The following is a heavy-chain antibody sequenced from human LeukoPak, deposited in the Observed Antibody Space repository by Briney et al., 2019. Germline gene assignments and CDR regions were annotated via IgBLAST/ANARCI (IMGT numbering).Heavy chain of an antibody. D-gene: IGHD4-11*01. CDR3: ARTYINFSNYFDP. V-gene: IGHV4-38-2*02. Sequence: SETLSLTCTVSGYSISNGYNWGWVRQPPGKGLECIGSISHTGSTYYNPSLESRVTISLDTSNNQFSLELSSVTAADTAVYYCARTYINFSNYFDPWGQGSLVTVS. J-gene: IGHJ5*02. CDR1: GYSISNGYN. CDR2: ISHTGST.